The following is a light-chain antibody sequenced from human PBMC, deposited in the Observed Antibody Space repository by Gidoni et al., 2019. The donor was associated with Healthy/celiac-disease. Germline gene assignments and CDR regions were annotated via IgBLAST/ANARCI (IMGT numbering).Light chain of an antibody. J-gene: IGKJ1*01. V-gene: IGKV1-39*01. Sequence: DIQMTQSPSSLSASLVDRVTITCQASQSISSYLNWYKQKPGKAPKHLIYAASSLQSGVPSRFSGSGSGPFFSLTISSLQPADFVTYYCRQRYRTPGRFGQGTKVEIK. CDR1: QSISSY. CDR2: AAS. CDR3: RQRYRTPGR.